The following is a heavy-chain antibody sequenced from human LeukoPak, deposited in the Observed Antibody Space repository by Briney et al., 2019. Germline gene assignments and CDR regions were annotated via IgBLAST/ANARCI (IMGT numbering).Heavy chain of an antibody. D-gene: IGHD6-13*01. CDR2: DSGSGSST. CDR3: ARILAAAGTDY. Sequence: PGGSLRLSCAASGFTFSTYAMSWVRQTPGKGLEWVSVDSGSGSSTYYADSVKGRFTISRDNSKNTVYLQMSSLRAEDTAVYYCARILAAAGTDYWGQGTLVTVSS. J-gene: IGHJ4*02. CDR1: GFTFSTYA. V-gene: IGHV3-23*01.